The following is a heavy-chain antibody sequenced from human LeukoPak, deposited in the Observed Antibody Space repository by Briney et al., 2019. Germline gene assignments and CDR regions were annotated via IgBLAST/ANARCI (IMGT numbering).Heavy chain of an antibody. Sequence: PGGSLRLSCAASGFTFSSYAMSWVRQAPGKGLEWVSAISGSGGSTYYADSVKGRFTISRDNSKNTLYLQMNSLGAEDTAVYYCAKAHYYDSSGYYRNYYYYGMDVWGQGTTVTVSS. J-gene: IGHJ6*02. D-gene: IGHD3-22*01. V-gene: IGHV3-23*01. CDR2: ISGSGGST. CDR3: AKAHYYDSSGYYRNYYYYGMDV. CDR1: GFTFSSYA.